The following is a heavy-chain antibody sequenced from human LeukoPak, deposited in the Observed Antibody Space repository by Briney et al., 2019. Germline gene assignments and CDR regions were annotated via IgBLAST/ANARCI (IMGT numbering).Heavy chain of an antibody. Sequence: GESLKISCKGSGYNFTNYWISWVRQMPGKGLEWTGTIDPSDSYNNYSPSFQGHVTISADKSISTAYLQWSSLKASDTAMYYCARAYSRSRFDNWGQGTLVTVSS. CDR2: IDPSDSYN. CDR1: GYNFTNYW. D-gene: IGHD6-6*01. V-gene: IGHV5-10-1*01. CDR3: ARAYSRSRFDN. J-gene: IGHJ4*02.